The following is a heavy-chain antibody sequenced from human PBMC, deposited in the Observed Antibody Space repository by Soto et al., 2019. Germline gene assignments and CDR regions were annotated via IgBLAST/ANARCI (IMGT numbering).Heavy chain of an antibody. CDR2: IYWDYDN. CDR1: GFSLRSSGVG. J-gene: IGHJ4*02. Sequence: QITLKESGPTLVRPTQTLTLTCTFSGFSLRSSGVGVGWIRQPPGKALEWLALIYWDYDNRYSPSLKSRLTITKDTSKNQVVLTLTKLDTVDTATYYCARGGWTTYYSPFFDYWGQGTLVTVSS. V-gene: IGHV2-5*02. D-gene: IGHD3-10*01. CDR3: ARGGWTTYYSPFFDY.